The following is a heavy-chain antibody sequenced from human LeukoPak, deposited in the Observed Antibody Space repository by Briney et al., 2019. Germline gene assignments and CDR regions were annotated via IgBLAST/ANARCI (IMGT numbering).Heavy chain of an antibody. V-gene: IGHV3-48*01. CDR2: ISSSSSTI. J-gene: IGHJ4*02. CDR1: GFTFSSYS. Sequence: PGGSLRLSCAASGFTFSSYSMNWVRQAPGKGLEWVSYISSSSSTIYYADSVKGRFTISRDNAKNSLYLQMNSLRAEDTAMYYCARDPYDFWTGFIDYWGQGTLVTVSS. D-gene: IGHD3-3*01. CDR3: ARDPYDFWTGFIDY.